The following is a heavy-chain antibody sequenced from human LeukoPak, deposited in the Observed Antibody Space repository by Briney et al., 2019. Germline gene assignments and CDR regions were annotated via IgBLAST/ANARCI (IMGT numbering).Heavy chain of an antibody. CDR3: ARDRAGYYDSSGCFDY. Sequence: GGSLRLSCAASGFTVSSNYMSWVRQAPGKGLEWVSVIYSGGGTYYADSVKGRFTISRDNSKNTLYLQMNSLRAEDTAVYYCARDRAGYYDSSGCFDYWGQGTLVTVSS. D-gene: IGHD3-22*01. J-gene: IGHJ4*02. V-gene: IGHV3-66*01. CDR1: GFTVSSNY. CDR2: IYSGGGT.